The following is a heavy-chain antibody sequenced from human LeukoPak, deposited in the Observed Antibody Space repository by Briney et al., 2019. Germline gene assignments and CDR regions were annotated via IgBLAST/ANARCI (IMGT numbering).Heavy chain of an antibody. CDR3: ASDQTYYDILTGYQSYYYYYMDV. J-gene: IGHJ6*03. V-gene: IGHV3-21*01. D-gene: IGHD3-9*01. Sequence: PGGSLRLSCAASGFTFSSYSMNWVRQAPGKGLEWVSSISSSSSYIYYADSVKGRFTISRDNAKNSLYLQMNSLRAEDTAVYYCASDQTYYDILTGYQSYYYYYMDVWGKGTTVTVSS. CDR1: GFTFSSYS. CDR2: ISSSSSYI.